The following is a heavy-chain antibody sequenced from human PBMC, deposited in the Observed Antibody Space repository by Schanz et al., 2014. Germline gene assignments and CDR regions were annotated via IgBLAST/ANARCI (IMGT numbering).Heavy chain of an antibody. Sequence: EVQLVASGGGLVQPGGSLRLSCAASGFAVDNYYMSCVRQAPGRGLEWVSIIFTDGRTYYADSVKGRFTISRDNSKNTVHLQMNSLRAEDTAVYYCARKMKLGVYGGKGHDSLDIWGQGTMVTVSS. CDR3: ARKMKLGVYGGKGHDSLDI. V-gene: IGHV3-66*01. CDR2: IFTDGRT. D-gene: IGHD4-17*01. J-gene: IGHJ3*02. CDR1: GFAVDNYY.